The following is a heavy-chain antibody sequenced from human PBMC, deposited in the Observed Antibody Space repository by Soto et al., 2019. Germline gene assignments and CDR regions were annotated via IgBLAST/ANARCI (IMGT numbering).Heavy chain of an antibody. CDR3: AKDLRPDGVWDCDY. D-gene: IGHD4-17*01. CDR1: GFTFSSYT. CDR2: INSGGRT. J-gene: IGHJ4*02. Sequence: EVQLLESGGGLVQPGGSLRLSCAASGFTFSSYTMNWVRQAPGKGLEWVSGINSGGRTYYADSVKGRLTISSDDSKNTLYVQITSLRAEDTAVYYCAKDLRPDGVWDCDYWGQVTLVTVSS. V-gene: IGHV3-23*01.